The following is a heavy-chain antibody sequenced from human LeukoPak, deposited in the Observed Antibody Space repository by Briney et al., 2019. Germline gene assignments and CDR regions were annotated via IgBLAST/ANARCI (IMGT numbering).Heavy chain of an antibody. D-gene: IGHD3-9*01. CDR2: IGAYNGNT. CDR3: ARGHDILTGYYTAGDFDY. J-gene: IGHJ4*02. CDR1: GYTFTSYG. V-gene: IGHV1-18*01. Sequence: ASVKVSCKASGYTFTSYGISWVRQAPGQGLEGMGWIGAYNGNTNYAQKLQGRVTMTTDTSTSTAYMELRSLRSDDTAVYYCARGHDILTGYYTAGDFDYWGQGTLVTVSS.